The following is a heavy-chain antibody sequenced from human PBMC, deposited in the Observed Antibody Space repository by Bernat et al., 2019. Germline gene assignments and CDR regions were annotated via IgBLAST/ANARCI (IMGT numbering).Heavy chain of an antibody. CDR3: EKHRLATGGTSWLDP. D-gene: IGHD6-13*01. CDR1: GFTFSSYA. J-gene: IGHJ5*02. CDR2: IVGSGAGT. V-gene: IGHV3-23*01. Sequence: EVQLLESGGGLVQPGGSLRLSCAASGFTFSSYALNWVRQAPGKGLEWVSAIVGSGAGTYYADSVKGRFSISRDNSKNTLYLQMNSLRAEDTAVYYCEKHRLATGGTSWLDPWGQGTLVTVSS.